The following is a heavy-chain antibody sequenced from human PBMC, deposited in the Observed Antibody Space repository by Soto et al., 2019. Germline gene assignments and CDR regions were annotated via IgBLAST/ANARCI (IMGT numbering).Heavy chain of an antibody. CDR3: ARLAVARAVSAWFDP. J-gene: IGHJ5*02. V-gene: IGHV4-4*07. D-gene: IGHD2-15*01. Sequence: SETLSLTCTVSGDSINTYFWTWIRQPAGKGLEWIGRIYISGTTDYNPSLKSRVTMSVDTSKNQFSLKLTSVTAADTAVYYCARLAVARAVSAWFDPWGQGTLVTVSS. CDR1: GDSINTYF. CDR2: IYISGTT.